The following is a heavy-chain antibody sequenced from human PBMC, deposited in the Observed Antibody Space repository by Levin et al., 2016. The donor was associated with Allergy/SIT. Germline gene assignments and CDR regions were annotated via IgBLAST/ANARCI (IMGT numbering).Heavy chain of an antibody. CDR2: IYYSGST. Sequence: WIRQPPGKGLEWIGYIYYSGSTYYNPSLKSRVTISVDTSKNQFSLKLSSVTAADTAVYYCARVEDCTNGVCYGSEYFQHWGQGTLVTVSS. D-gene: IGHD2-8*01. J-gene: IGHJ1*01. V-gene: IGHV4-31*02. CDR3: ARVEDCTNGVCYGSEYFQH.